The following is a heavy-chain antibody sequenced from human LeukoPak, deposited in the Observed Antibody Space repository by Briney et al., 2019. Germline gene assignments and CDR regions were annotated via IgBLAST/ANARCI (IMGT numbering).Heavy chain of an antibody. J-gene: IGHJ4*02. CDR3: AKHFLETS. CDR2: INAVDTNT. D-gene: IGHD3-3*02. CDR1: GFTFSSYA. Sequence: GGSLRLSCAASGFTFSSYAMTWVRQAPGKGLEWVSTINAVDTNTYYADSVKGRFTVSRDNSKNTFYLQMNSLRAEDTAVYYCAKHFLETSWGQGTLVTVSS. V-gene: IGHV3-23*01.